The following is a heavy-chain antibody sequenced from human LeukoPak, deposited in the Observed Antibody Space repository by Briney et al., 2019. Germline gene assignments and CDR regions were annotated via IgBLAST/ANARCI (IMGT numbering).Heavy chain of an antibody. CDR3: AKTYSSGWYNWFDP. J-gene: IGHJ5*02. D-gene: IGHD6-19*01. V-gene: IGHV4-39*07. CDR2: IYYSGST. CDR1: GGSISSSSYY. Sequence: PSETLSLTCTVSGGSISSSSYYWGWIRQPPGKGLEWIGSIYYSGSTYYNPSLKSRLTISVDTSKNQFSLKLSSVTAADTAVYYCAKTYSSGWYNWFDPWGQGTLVTVSS.